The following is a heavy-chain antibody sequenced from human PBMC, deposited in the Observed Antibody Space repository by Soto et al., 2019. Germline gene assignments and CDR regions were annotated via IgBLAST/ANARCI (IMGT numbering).Heavy chain of an antibody. CDR1: GFTFSSYG. V-gene: IGHV3-30*18. CDR3: AKDVGDYGDYYYYGMDV. CDR2: ISYDGSNK. Sequence: QVQLVESGGGVVQPGRSLRLSCAASGFTFSSYGMHWVRQAPGKGLEWVAVISYDGSNKYYADSVKGRFTISRDNSKNTLYLQMNSLRAEDTAVYYCAKDVGDYGDYYYYGMDVWGQGTTVTVSS. J-gene: IGHJ6*02. D-gene: IGHD4-17*01.